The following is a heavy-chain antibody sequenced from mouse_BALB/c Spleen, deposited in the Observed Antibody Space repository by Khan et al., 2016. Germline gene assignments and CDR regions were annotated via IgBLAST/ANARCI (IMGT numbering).Heavy chain of an antibody. CDR2: TNPTNGRT. CDR1: GYTFTSYW. CDR3: ARIKKIVATYFDY. Sequence: QVQLQQPGAELVKAGASVKMSCKASGYTFTSYWMHWVKQRLGKGLEWFAETNPTNGRTYYNEKFKSKATRTVDKSSSTAYMLLSGPTFEVSAVYYCARIKKIVATYFDYCDQGTTLTVSS. J-gene: IGHJ2*01. D-gene: IGHD1-1*01. V-gene: IGHV1S81*02.